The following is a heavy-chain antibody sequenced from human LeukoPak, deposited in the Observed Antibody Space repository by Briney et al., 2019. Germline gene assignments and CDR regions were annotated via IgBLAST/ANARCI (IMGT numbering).Heavy chain of an antibody. CDR3: AKDRYYDSSGYYYDGGSHAEGGFDY. Sequence: GGSLRLSCAASGFTFSSYDMTWVRQAPGRGLEWVSSIRPSGGNTYYGDSVKGRFTISRDNSKNTLYLQMNSLRAEDTAVYYCAKDRYYDSSGYYYDGGSHAEGGFDYWGQGTLVTVSS. CDR2: IRPSGGNT. D-gene: IGHD3-22*01. V-gene: IGHV3-23*01. CDR1: GFTFSSYD. J-gene: IGHJ4*02.